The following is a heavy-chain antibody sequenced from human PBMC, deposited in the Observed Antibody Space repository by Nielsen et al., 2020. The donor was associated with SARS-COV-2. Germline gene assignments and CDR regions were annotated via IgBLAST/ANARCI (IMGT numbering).Heavy chain of an antibody. V-gene: IGHV4-30-2*01. D-gene: IGHD3-3*01. CDR2: LYHSGST. Sequence: SETLSLTCAVSGGFSGSGGYSWSWIRQPPGKGLEWIGFLYHSGSTYYNPSLRSRVTISLDRSKNPFSLRLNSVTAADTAVYYCARDRYDSSTAYHDGFDVWGQGTMVTVSS. CDR1: GGFSGSGGYS. J-gene: IGHJ3*01. CDR3: ARDRYDSSTAYHDGFDV.